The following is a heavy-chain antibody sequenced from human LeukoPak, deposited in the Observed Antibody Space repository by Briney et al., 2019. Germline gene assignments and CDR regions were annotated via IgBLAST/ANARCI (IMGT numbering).Heavy chain of an antibody. CDR1: GGTFSSYA. CDR3: ARVNMDIVVVPAAITGPLGY. CDR2: IIPIFGTA. D-gene: IGHD2-2*02. Sequence: SVKVSCKASGGTFSSYAISWVRQAPGQGLEWMGGIIPIFGTANYAQKFQGRVTITADESTSTAYMELSSLRSEDTAVYYCARVNMDIVVVPAAITGPLGYWGQGTLVTVSS. J-gene: IGHJ4*02. V-gene: IGHV1-69*13.